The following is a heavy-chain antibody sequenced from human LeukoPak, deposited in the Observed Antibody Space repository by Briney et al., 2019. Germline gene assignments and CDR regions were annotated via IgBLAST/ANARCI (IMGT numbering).Heavy chain of an antibody. CDR2: TNPNSGNT. V-gene: IGHV1-8*01. D-gene: IGHD4-23*01. CDR1: GYTFTTYD. J-gene: IGHJ5*02. Sequence: ASVKVSCKASGYTFTTYDINWVRQATGQGLERMGWTNPNSGNTGYAQKFQGRVTMTRNTSISTAYMELSSLRSEDTAVYYCARGPNKSDGGNSGSAWFDPWGQGTLVTVSS. CDR3: ARGPNKSDGGNSGSAWFDP.